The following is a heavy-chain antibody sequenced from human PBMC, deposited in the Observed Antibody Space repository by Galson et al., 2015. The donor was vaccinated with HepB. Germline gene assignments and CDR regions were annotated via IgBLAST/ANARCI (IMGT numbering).Heavy chain of an antibody. J-gene: IGHJ4*02. V-gene: IGHV3-33*01. CDR3: AREGPAYDSSGYWFDY. D-gene: IGHD3-22*01. CDR2: IWYDGSNR. Sequence: SLRLSCAASGFTFSSYGMHWVRQAPGKGLEWVAVIWYDGSNRYYADSVKGRFTISRDNSKNTLYLQMNSLRAEDTAVYYCAREGPAYDSSGYWFDYWGQGTLVTVSS. CDR1: GFTFSSYG.